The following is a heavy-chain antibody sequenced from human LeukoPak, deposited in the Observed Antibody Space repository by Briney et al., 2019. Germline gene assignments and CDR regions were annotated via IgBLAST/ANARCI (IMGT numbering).Heavy chain of an antibody. CDR1: GGSISSGGFY. Sequence: SQTLSLTCTVSGGSISSGGFYWSWIRQHPGKGPEWIGYIYYSGSTYYNPSLRSRLTISLDTSRNQFSLKLSSVTAADTAVYYCARSPSGFYNDYWGQGTLVTVSS. CDR2: IYYSGST. J-gene: IGHJ4*02. D-gene: IGHD3-22*01. V-gene: IGHV4-31*03. CDR3: ARSPSGFYNDY.